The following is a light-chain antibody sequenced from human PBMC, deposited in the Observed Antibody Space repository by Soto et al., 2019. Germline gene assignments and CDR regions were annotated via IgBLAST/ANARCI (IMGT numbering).Light chain of an antibody. CDR2: AAS. J-gene: IGKJ1*01. V-gene: IGKV1-9*01. CDR1: QGIRSF. CDR3: QQLNSYPRT. Sequence: DIQLTQSPSFLSASVGDRVTITCRASQGIRSFLAWYQKKPGKAPKLLIYAASTLQSGVPSRFSGSGSGTEFALTISSLQPEDFATYYCQQLNSYPRTFGQGTKVEIK.